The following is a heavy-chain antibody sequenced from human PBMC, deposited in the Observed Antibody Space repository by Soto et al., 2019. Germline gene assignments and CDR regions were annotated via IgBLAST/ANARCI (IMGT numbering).Heavy chain of an antibody. J-gene: IGHJ4*02. Sequence: EVQLVESGGGLVQPGGSLRLSCAASGFTFSSYSMNWVRQAPGKGLEWVSYISSSSSTIYYADSVKGRVTISRDHAKNSLYLQMNSLRDEDTAVYYCARVGELLWFGESLDYWGQGTLVTVSS. D-gene: IGHD3-10*01. V-gene: IGHV3-48*02. CDR1: GFTFSSYS. CDR3: ARVGELLWFGESLDY. CDR2: ISSSSSTI.